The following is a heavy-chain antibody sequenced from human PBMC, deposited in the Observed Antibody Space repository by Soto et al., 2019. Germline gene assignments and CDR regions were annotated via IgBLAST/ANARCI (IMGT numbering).Heavy chain of an antibody. CDR1: GGSISSGGYY. CDR3: ARDPMYSGSYRWFDP. J-gene: IGHJ5*02. Sequence: PSETLSLTCTVSGGSISSGGYYWSWIRQHPGKGLEWIGYIYYSGSTYYNPSLKSRVTISVDTSKNQFSLKLSSVTAADTAVYYCARDPMYSGSYRWFDPWGQGTLVTVSS. V-gene: IGHV4-31*03. D-gene: IGHD1-26*01. CDR2: IYYSGST.